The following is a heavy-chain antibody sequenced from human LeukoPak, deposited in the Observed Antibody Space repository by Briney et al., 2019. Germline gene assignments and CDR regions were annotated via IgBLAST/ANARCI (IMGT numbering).Heavy chain of an antibody. CDR1: GLTFSGYW. J-gene: IGHJ4*02. CDR2: INSDGSDT. Sequence: GGSLRLSCAASGLTFSGYWMHWVRQAPGKGLVWVSRINSDGSDTIYADSVRGRFTISRDNAKNTLYLQMNSLRAEDTAVYYCASITHDSKDYWGQGTLVTVSS. V-gene: IGHV3-74*01. CDR3: ASITHDSKDY. D-gene: IGHD3-22*01.